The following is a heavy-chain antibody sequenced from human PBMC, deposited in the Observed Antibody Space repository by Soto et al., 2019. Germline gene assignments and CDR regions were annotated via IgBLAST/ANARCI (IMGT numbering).Heavy chain of an antibody. J-gene: IGHJ4*02. Sequence: SETLSLTCAVSGGSISSDGSSWSWIRQPPGKGLEWIGYIYDSGSSYYNPSLKSRVTISVDTSKNQFSLKLSSVTAADTAVYYCARDKITGLFDYWGQGTLVTVSS. D-gene: IGHD2-8*02. V-gene: IGHV4-30-2*01. CDR2: IYDSGSS. CDR1: GGSISSDGSS. CDR3: ARDKITGLFDY.